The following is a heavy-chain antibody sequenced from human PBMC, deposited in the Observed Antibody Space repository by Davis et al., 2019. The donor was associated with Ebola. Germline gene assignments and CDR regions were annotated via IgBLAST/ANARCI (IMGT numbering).Heavy chain of an antibody. CDR1: GYSFTSYW. J-gene: IGHJ6*01. CDR3: GKGYCSGGSCYYYYGMDV. CDR2: IYPGDSDT. D-gene: IGHD2-15*01. V-gene: IGHV5-51*01. Sequence: GESLKISCKGSGYSFTSYWIGWVRQMPGKGLEWMRMIYPGDSDTKDRPSFQGHVTISVDKSIRTAYLQWGSLRASDTAIYYCGKGYCSGGSCYYYYGMDVWGQGTTVTVSS.